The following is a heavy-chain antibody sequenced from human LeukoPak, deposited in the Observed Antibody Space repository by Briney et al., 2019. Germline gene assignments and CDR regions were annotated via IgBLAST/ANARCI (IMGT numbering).Heavy chain of an antibody. CDR1: GFTFAGYW. CDR2: IKQDASEE. CDR3: VRDRGRASVDY. D-gene: IGHD1-26*01. V-gene: IGHV3-7*01. J-gene: IGHJ4*02. Sequence: GGSLRLSCAASGFTFAGYWISWVRQAPGKGLEWVANIKQDASEEYYVDSVKGRFAISRDNAKNSLYLQMNSLRAEDTAVYYCVRDRGRASVDYWGQGTLVTVSS.